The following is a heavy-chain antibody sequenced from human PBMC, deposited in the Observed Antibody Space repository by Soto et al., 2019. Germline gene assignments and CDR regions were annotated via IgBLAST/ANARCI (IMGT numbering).Heavy chain of an antibody. D-gene: IGHD6-19*01. CDR2: INHSGST. V-gene: IGHV4-34*01. Sequence: SETLSLTCAVYGGSFSGYYWSWIRQPPGKGLEWIGEINHSGSTNYNPSLKSRVTISVDTSKNQFSLKLSSVTAADTAVYYCARGRGDGSGWPYYDYYYGMDGWGQGTTVT. J-gene: IGHJ6*02. CDR3: ARGRGDGSGWPYYDYYYGMDG. CDR1: GGSFSGYY.